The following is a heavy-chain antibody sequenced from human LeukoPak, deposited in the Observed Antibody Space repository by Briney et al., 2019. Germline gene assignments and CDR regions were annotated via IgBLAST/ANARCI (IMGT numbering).Heavy chain of an antibody. J-gene: IGHJ4*02. CDR3: AKWPEGAMDYFDY. CDR2: ISGDGTRT. CDR1: GFSFSSYA. D-gene: IGHD3-16*01. Sequence: GGSLRLSCAASGFSFSSYAMTWARQAPVKGLEWVSAISGDGTRTYYADSVKGRFTISRDNSKNTLYLEMSSLRVEDTAIYYCAKWPEGAMDYFDYWGQGTLVTVSP. V-gene: IGHV3-23*01.